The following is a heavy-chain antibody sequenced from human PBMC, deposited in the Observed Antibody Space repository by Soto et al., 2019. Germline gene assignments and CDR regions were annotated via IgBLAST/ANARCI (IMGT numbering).Heavy chain of an antibody. Sequence: QVQLVQSGAAVKKPGAAVKVSCKVSGYTFTSYDINWVRQAAGQVLEWLGWMNPNSGNTGYAQKFHGRITLIRDTSISTAYIELSRLRSEATAVYYCTRRNTYYYFGMYVWGKGTTITFSS. J-gene: IGHJ6*04. CDR3: TRRNTYYYFGMYV. V-gene: IGHV1-8*01. CDR1: GYTFTSYD. CDR2: MNPNSGNT.